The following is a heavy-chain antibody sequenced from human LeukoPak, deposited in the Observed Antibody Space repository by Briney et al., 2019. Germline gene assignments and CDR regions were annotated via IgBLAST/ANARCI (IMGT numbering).Heavy chain of an antibody. V-gene: IGHV3-53*01. CDR2: IYSGGST. D-gene: IGHD5-24*01. J-gene: IGHJ6*02. Sequence: GGSLRLSCAASGFTVSSNYMSWVRQAPGKGLEWVSVIYSGGSTYYADSVKGRFTISRDNSKNTLYLQMNSLRAEDTAVYYCAREMATSYYYYYGMDVWGQGTTVTVSS. CDR3: AREMATSYYYYYGMDV. CDR1: GFTVSSNY.